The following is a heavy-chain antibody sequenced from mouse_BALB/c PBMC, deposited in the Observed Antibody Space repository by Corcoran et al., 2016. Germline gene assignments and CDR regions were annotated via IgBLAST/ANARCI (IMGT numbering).Heavy chain of an antibody. D-gene: IGHD1-1*01. J-gene: IGHJ2*01. CDR1: GFNIKDSY. CDR3: AVYYGSSSYYFDY. Sequence: VQLQQSGAELVRPGALVKLSCKASGFNIKDSYMHWVKQRPEQGLEWIGWIDPENGNTIYDPKLQGKASITADTSSNTAYLQLSSLTSEDTAVYYCAVYYGSSSYYFDYWGQGTTLTVSS. V-gene: IGHV14-1*02. CDR2: IDPENGNT.